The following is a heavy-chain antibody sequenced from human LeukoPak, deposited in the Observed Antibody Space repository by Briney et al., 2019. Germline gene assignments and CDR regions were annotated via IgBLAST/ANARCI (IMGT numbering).Heavy chain of an antibody. CDR2: ITGDGATT. D-gene: IGHD3-22*01. V-gene: IGHV3-23*01. CDR3: AKAYGTNGYYQLPIDF. CDR1: GFSFSINA. Sequence: GGSLRLSCAASGFSFSINAMTWVRQAPGKGLQCVSAITGDGATTYYAASVRGRFTISRDNSKNTLYQQMNSLRAEDTAIYYCAKAYGTNGYYQLPIDFWGQGTLVTVSS. J-gene: IGHJ4*02.